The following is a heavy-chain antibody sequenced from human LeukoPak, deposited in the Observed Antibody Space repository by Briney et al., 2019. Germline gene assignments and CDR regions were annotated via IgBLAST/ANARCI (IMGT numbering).Heavy chain of an antibody. J-gene: IGHJ4*02. Sequence: GGSLRLSCQTSGVNFSAYYIHWIRQAPGKGLEWVSFISGKGTTKSYVESVTGRFSISRDNTRETVSLQMNSLREADSALYYCARAPRGCAGECYSPYCDAWGRGTLVPVSS. CDR1: GVNFSAYY. CDR3: ARAPRGCAGECYSPYCDA. CDR2: ISGKGTTK. D-gene: IGHD2-21*01. V-gene: IGHV3-11*01.